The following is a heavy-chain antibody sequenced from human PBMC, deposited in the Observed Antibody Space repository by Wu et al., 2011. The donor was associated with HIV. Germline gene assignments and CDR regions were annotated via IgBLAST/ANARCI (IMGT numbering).Heavy chain of an antibody. J-gene: IGHJ4*02. CDR2: SALTNGNT. Sequence: QVQLVQSGAEVEEGLGPSVKVSCKASGYTLPATVSAGCDRPLDKGLSRWDGSALTNGNTKYAQKLQVRVTMTTDTSTSTAYMELRSLRSDDTAVYYCARDTPGEMSTISGGDYWGQGTLVTVSS. CDR1: GYTLPATV. D-gene: IGHD5-24*01. CDR3: ARDTPGEMSTISGGDY. V-gene: IGHV1-18*04.